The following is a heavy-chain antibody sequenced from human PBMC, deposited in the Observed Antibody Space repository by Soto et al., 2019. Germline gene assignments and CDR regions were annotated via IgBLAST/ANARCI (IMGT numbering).Heavy chain of an antibody. V-gene: IGHV3-7*03. CDR2: IKQDEREK. D-gene: IGHD3-10*02. CDR1: GLRFSDYW. Sequence: GGSLRLSCTTSGLRFSDYWMSWVRQAPGKGLEWVANIKQDEREKNYVDSVKGRFTISRDNAKNSLYLQMDSLRAEDTAVYYCASDKFNGNYYVRGVTYYFEYWGQGTLVTVSS. J-gene: IGHJ4*02. CDR3: ASDKFNGNYYVRGVTYYFEY.